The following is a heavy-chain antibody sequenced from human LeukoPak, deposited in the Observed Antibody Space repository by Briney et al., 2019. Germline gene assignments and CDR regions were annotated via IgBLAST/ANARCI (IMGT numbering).Heavy chain of an antibody. CDR3: ARDLSGGNTAFDY. CDR1: GFTFSSYS. Sequence: GGSLRLSCAASGFTFSSYSMNWVRQAPGKGLEWVAVIWYDGSNKYYADSVKGRFTISRDNSKNTLYLQMNSLRAEDTAVYYCARDLSGGNTAFDYWGQGTLVTVSS. V-gene: IGHV3-33*08. CDR2: IWYDGSNK. D-gene: IGHD4-23*01. J-gene: IGHJ4*02.